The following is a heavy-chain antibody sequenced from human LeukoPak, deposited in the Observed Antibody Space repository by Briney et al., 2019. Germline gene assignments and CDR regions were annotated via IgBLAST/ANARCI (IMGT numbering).Heavy chain of an antibody. J-gene: IGHJ4*02. CDR2: ISGSGGST. D-gene: IGHD2-15*01. V-gene: IGHV3-23*01. Sequence: GGSLRLSCAASGFTFSSYAMSWVRQAPGKGLEWVSAISGSGGSTYYADSVKGRFTISRDNSKSTLYLQMNSLRAEDTAVYYCAKSLIISSGSYEYWGQGTLVTVSS. CDR1: GFTFSSYA. CDR3: AKSLIISSGSYEY.